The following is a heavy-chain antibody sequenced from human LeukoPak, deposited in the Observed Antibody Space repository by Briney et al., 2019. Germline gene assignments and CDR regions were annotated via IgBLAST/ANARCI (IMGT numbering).Heavy chain of an antibody. CDR2: INSDGSIT. CDR3: ARAYKDRSLAGKKEFFQH. Sequence: GGSLRLSCAASGFTFTTYWMHWVRQAPGKGLVWVSHINSDGSITSYADSVKGRFTISRDSAKNTLYLQMNSLRAEDTALYYCARAYKDRSLAGKKEFFQHWGQGTLVTVSS. V-gene: IGHV3-74*01. J-gene: IGHJ1*01. D-gene: IGHD6-19*01. CDR1: GFTFTTYW.